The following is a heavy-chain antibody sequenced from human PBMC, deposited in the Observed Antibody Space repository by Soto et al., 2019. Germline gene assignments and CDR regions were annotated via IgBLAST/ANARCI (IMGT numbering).Heavy chain of an antibody. Sequence: XETLSLTCTVAGDSISTFYWSWIRQPPGKGLEWIGYIYYTGSTNYNPSLKSRVTMSVDTSKKQFSLKLSSVTAADTAVYYCARQRGNYFDYWGQGTLVTVSS. CDR1: GDSISTFY. V-gene: IGHV4-59*01. D-gene: IGHD3-10*01. CDR3: ARQRGNYFDY. J-gene: IGHJ4*02. CDR2: IYYTGST.